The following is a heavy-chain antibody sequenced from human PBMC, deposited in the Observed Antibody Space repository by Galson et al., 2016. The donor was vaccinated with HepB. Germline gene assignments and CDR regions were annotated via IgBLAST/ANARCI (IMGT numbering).Heavy chain of an antibody. CDR3: AKDFWGTYPDAFDI. J-gene: IGHJ3*02. Sequence: SLRLSCAASGFTFSSYAMTWVRQAPGKGLEWVSGISASGGRTYYADSVKGRFTISTDNSRNTLDLQMNSLRAEDAGVYYCAKDFWGTYPDAFDIWGQGTKVTVSS. CDR1: GFTFSSYA. CDR2: ISASGGRT. D-gene: IGHD3-16*02. V-gene: IGHV3-23*01.